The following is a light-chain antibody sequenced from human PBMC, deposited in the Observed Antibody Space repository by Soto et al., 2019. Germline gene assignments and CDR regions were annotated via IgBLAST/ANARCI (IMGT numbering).Light chain of an antibody. V-gene: IGKV4-1*01. CDR3: QLYYSTPQT. J-gene: IGKJ1*01. Sequence: DIVMTQSPDSLAVSLGERATINCRSSLSLLYSPHNKNYLAWYQQRPGQPPRLLIKWASARESGVPDRFSGSGSGTDFTLTITSLQAEDVAVYFCQLYYSTPQTFGQGTKVEIK. CDR2: WAS. CDR1: LSLLYSPHNKNY.